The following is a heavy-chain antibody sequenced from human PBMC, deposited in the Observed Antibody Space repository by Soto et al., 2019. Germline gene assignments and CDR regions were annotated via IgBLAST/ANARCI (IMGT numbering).Heavy chain of an antibody. CDR1: GGSISSSSYY. J-gene: IGHJ5*02. Sequence: SETLSLTCTVSGGSISSSSYYWGWIRQPPGKGLEWIGSIYYSGSTYYNPSLKSRVTISVDTSKNQFSLKLSSVTAADTAVYYCASFGWRGIAAPFDPWGQGTLVTVSS. D-gene: IGHD6-13*01. CDR3: ASFGWRGIAAPFDP. V-gene: IGHV4-39*01. CDR2: IYYSGST.